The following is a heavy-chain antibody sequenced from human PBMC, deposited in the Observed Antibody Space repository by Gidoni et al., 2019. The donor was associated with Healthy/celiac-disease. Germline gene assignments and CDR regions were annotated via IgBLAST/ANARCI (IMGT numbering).Heavy chain of an antibody. CDR3: TRVYDSSGYYLYYFDY. V-gene: IGHV3-49*03. CDR1: GFTFGDYA. J-gene: IGHJ4*02. D-gene: IGHD3-22*01. Sequence: EVQLVESGGGLVQPGRSLRLSCTASGFTFGDYAMSWFRQAPGKGLEWVGFIRSKAYGGTTEYAASVKGRFTISRDDSKSIAYLQMNSLKTEDTAVYYCTRVYDSSGYYLYYFDYWGQGTLVTVSS. CDR2: IRSKAYGGTT.